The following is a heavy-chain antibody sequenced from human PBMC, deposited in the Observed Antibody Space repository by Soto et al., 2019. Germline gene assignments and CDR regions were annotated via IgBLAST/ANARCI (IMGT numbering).Heavy chain of an antibody. D-gene: IGHD6-19*01. Sequence: GSLRLSCAASGFTFSTYAMNWVRQAPGKGLEWVSGISGSGGSTYYADSVKGRFTISRDNSKNTLYLQMNSLRAEDTAVYYCASRSSGWYFDYWGQGTLVTVSS. CDR1: GFTFSTYA. J-gene: IGHJ4*02. CDR2: ISGSGGST. CDR3: ASRSSGWYFDY. V-gene: IGHV3-23*01.